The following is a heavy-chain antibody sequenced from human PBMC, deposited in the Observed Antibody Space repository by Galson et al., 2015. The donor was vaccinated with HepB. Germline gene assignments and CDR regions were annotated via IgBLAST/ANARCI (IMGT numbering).Heavy chain of an antibody. V-gene: IGHV3-48*01. CDR1: GVTIPSYS. CDR2: ISAGSTTI. J-gene: IGHJ6*02. CDR3: ARNPSSYDYYNMDV. Sequence: SLRLSCAASGVTIPSYSMNWVRKAPGKGLEWLAYISAGSTTIYYAASVKGRFTISRENAKNFLVLHMNSLRGEDTAVYYCARNPSSYDYYNMDVWGHGTTVTVSS.